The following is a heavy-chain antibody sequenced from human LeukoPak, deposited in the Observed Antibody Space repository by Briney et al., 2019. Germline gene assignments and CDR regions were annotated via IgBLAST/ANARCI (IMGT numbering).Heavy chain of an antibody. J-gene: IGHJ3*02. D-gene: IGHD4-23*01. CDR3: ARRTTRERGRGARWYSAFDI. CDR1: GGSISSGSYY. Sequence: PSETLSLTCTVSGGSISSGSYYWSWIRQPPGKGLEWIGEINHSGSTNYNPSLKSRVTISVDTSKNQFSLKLSSVTAADTAVYYCARRTTRERGRGARWYSAFDIWGQGTMVTVSS. V-gene: IGHV4-39*07. CDR2: INHSGST.